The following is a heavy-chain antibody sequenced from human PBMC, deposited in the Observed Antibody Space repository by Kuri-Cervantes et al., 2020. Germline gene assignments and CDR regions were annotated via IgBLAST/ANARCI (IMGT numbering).Heavy chain of an antibody. D-gene: IGHD3-10*01. J-gene: IGHJ4*02. CDR2: ISGSGHIT. CDR1: GFIFDSYA. CDR3: AKDQIGDLSFDY. V-gene: IGHV3-23*01. Sequence: GGSLRLSCAAPGFIFDSYAMSWVRQVPGKGLEWVSSISGSGHITYYADSVEGRFIILRDNSKNTLYLQMNGLRVEDAAIYYCAKDQIGDLSFDYWGQGTLVTVSS.